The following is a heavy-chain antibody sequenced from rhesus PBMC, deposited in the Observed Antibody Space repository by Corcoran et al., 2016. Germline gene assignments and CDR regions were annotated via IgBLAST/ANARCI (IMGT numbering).Heavy chain of an antibody. CDR1: GGSICAILY. Sequence: QVQLQESGPGLVKPSETLSLTCAVSGGSICAILYWKCIRHPPGKGLEWVGNIYSISANTYYNPSLKSRVTMSKDTSKDQFFLNLRSVTAADTAVYFCARVPGSYTDYWGQGVLVTVSS. V-gene: IGHV4S9*01. J-gene: IGHJ4*01. D-gene: IGHD1-44*02. CDR3: ARVPGSYTDY. CDR2: IYSISANT.